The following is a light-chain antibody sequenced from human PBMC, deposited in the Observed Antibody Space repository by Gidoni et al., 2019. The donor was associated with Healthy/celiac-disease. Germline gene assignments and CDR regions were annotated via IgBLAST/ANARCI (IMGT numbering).Light chain of an antibody. CDR3: QQRSNWPLYT. CDR2: DAS. V-gene: IGKV3-11*01. CDR1: QSVSSY. Sequence: EIVLTQSAATLSLSPGERATLSCRASQSVSSYLAWYQQKPGQAPRLLIYDASNRATGIPARFSVSGSGTDFTLTISSLEPEDFAVYYCQQRSNWPLYTFGQGTKLEIK. J-gene: IGKJ2*01.